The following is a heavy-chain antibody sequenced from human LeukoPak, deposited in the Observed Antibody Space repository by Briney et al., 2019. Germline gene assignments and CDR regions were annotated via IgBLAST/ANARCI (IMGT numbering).Heavy chain of an antibody. D-gene: IGHD3-9*01. J-gene: IGHJ4*02. CDR2: INAGNGNT. CDR1: GYTFTSYA. V-gene: IGHV1-3*01. Sequence: GASVKVSCKASGYTFTSYAMHWLRQAPGQRLEWMGWINAGNGNTKYSQKFQGRVTITRDTSASTAYMELSSLRSEDTAVYYCARAQLYYDILTGQLGYWGQGTLVTVSS. CDR3: ARAQLYYDILTGQLGY.